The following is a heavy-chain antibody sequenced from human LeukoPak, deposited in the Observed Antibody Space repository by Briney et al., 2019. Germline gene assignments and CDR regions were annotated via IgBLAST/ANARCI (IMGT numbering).Heavy chain of an antibody. CDR3: ATPADDY. J-gene: IGHJ4*02. Sequence: PGGSLRLSCAASGFTFSTSYMSWVRQAPGKGLEWVANIKEDGSKKSYADSVEGRFTISRDNAKSSLYLQMNSLRAEDTALYYCATPADDYWGQGTLVTVSS. V-gene: IGHV3-7*01. CDR1: GFTFSTSY. CDR2: IKEDGSKK.